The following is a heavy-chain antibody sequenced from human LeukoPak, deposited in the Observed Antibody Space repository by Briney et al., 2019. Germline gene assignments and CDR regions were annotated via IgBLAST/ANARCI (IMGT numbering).Heavy chain of an antibody. J-gene: IGHJ4*02. CDR2: ISSNGGST. Sequence: PGRSLRLSCAASGFTFSSYAMHWVRQAPGKGLEYVSAISSNGGSTYYADSVKGRFTISRDNSKNTLYLQMSSLRAEDTAVYYCVKARGYGSGRDYFDYWGQGTLVTVSS. V-gene: IGHV3-64D*06. CDR1: GFTFSSYA. CDR3: VKARGYGSGRDYFDY. D-gene: IGHD3-10*01.